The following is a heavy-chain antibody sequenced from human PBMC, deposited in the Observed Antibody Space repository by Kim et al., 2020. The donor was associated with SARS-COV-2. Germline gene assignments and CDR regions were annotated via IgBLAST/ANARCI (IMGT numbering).Heavy chain of an antibody. J-gene: IGHJ6*02. CDR2: IKSKTDGGTT. D-gene: IGHD2-2*01. CDR3: TTSNQLLSWGFRYYYGMGV. V-gene: IGHV3-15*01. CDR1: GFTFSNAW. Sequence: GGSLRLSCAASGFTFSNAWMSWVRQAPGKGLEWVGRIKSKTDGGTTDYAAPVYGRFTISRDDSKNTLYLQMNSLKTEDTAVYYCTTSNQLLSWGFRYYYGMGVWGQGTTVTVSS.